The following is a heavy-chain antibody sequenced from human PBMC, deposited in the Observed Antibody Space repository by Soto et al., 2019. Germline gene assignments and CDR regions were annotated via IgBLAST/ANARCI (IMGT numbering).Heavy chain of an antibody. V-gene: IGHV4-30-4*01. J-gene: IGHJ4*02. CDR2: ISNSGST. D-gene: IGHD5-18*01. CDR1: GGSVTSDEDY. Sequence: SETLSLTCTVSGGSVTSDEDYWTWIRHSPGKGLEWIGYISNSGSTGYNPSLKTRLSMSVDRSKNQFTLRLTSVTAADTAVYFCATESGSTYGYFDHWGQGTKVTV. CDR3: ATESGSTYGYFDH.